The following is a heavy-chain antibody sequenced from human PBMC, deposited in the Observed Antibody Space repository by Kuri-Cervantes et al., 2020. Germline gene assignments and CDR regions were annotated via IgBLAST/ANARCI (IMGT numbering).Heavy chain of an antibody. CDR2: IGIGSSTT. Sequence: GESLKISCAASGFTFSSYSLDWVRQAPGKGLEWVSYIGIGSSTTRYADSVKGRFTISRDNAKNSLYLQMNSLRAEDTAVYYCAREVCYDILSQYSEGFDPWGQGTLVTVSS. J-gene: IGHJ5*02. V-gene: IGHV3-48*01. D-gene: IGHD3-9*01. CDR3: AREVCYDILSQYSEGFDP. CDR1: GFTFSSYS.